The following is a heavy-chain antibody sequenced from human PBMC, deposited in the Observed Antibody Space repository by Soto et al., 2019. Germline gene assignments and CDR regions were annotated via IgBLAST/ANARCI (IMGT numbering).Heavy chain of an antibody. CDR2: IYYSGST. CDR1: GGSISSGDYY. J-gene: IGHJ4*02. V-gene: IGHV4-30-4*01. D-gene: IGHD5-18*01. CDR3: AREGSGYSYGFYYFDY. Sequence: SETLSLTCTVSGGSISSGDYYWSWIRQPPGKGLEWIGYIYYSGSTYYNPSLKSRVTISVDTSKNQFSLKLSSVTAADTAVYYCAREGSGYSYGFYYFDYWGQGTLVTVSS.